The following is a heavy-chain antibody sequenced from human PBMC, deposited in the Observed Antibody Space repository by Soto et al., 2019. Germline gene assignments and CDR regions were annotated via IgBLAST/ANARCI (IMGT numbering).Heavy chain of an antibody. J-gene: IGHJ6*02. V-gene: IGHV1-69*12. Sequence: QVQLVQSGAEVKKPGSSVKVSCKASGGTFSNYAISWVRQAPGQGLEWMGGIIPIFGTAHYAQKFQGRVTINADEYTSTAYMELSSLRSEDTAVYYCARDLDRIAARLPYYDYGMDVWGQGTTVTVSS. D-gene: IGHD6-6*01. CDR3: ARDLDRIAARLPYYDYGMDV. CDR2: IIPIFGTA. CDR1: GGTFSNYA.